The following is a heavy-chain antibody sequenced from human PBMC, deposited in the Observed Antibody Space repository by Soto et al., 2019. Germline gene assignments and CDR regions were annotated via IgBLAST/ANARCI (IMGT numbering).Heavy chain of an antibody. Sequence: EVQLVESGGGLVQPGGSLRLSCSASGFTLSSYAMQWVRQAPGKGLEYVSAISSNGGSTYYADSVKGRFTISRDNSKNTLYLQMSSLRAEDTAVYYCVKAGTAAAGRGYFDYWGQGTLVTVSS. D-gene: IGHD6-13*01. V-gene: IGHV3-64D*06. CDR3: VKAGTAAAGRGYFDY. J-gene: IGHJ4*02. CDR1: GFTLSSYA. CDR2: ISSNGGST.